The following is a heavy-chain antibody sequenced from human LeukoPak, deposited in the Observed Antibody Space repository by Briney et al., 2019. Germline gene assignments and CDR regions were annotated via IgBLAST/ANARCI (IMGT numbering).Heavy chain of an antibody. J-gene: IGHJ6*03. V-gene: IGHV3-30*02. D-gene: IGHD1-26*01. CDR2: IRYDGSNK. CDR3: AKKVGDPETYYYYYMDV. Sequence: GGSLRLSCAASGFTFSTYGMHWVRQAPGKGLEWVAFIRYDGSNKYYADSVKGRFTISRDNSKNTLYLQMNSLRAEDTAVYYCAKKVGDPETYYYYYMDVWGKGTTVTVSS. CDR1: GFTFSTYG.